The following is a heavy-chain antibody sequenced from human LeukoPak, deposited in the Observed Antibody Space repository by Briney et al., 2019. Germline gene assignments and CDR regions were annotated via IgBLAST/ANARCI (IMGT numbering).Heavy chain of an antibody. CDR1: GYTFTSYG. V-gene: IGHV1-18*01. J-gene: IGHJ4*02. D-gene: IGHD3-10*01. CDR2: ISAYNGNT. CDR3: ARDMVRGVTVPDY. Sequence: GASVTVSFKASGYTFTSYGISWVRQAPGQGLEWMGWISAYNGNTNYAQKLQGRVTMTTDTSTSTAYVELRSLRSDDTAVYYCARDMVRGVTVPDYWGQGTLVTVPS.